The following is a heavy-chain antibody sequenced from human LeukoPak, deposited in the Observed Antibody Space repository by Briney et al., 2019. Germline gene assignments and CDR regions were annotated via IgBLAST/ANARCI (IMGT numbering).Heavy chain of an antibody. D-gene: IGHD2/OR15-2a*01. CDR3: ARSGLSRFGF. J-gene: IGHJ4*02. CDR2: ISGSDGST. Sequence: QSGGSLRLSCAASGFTFSSYAMSWVRQAPGKGLEWVSGISGSDGSTNYADSVKGRFTISRDNSRNTLYLQMNSLRAEDTAVYYCARSGLSRFGFWGQGTLVTVSS. V-gene: IGHV3-23*01. CDR1: GFTFSSYA.